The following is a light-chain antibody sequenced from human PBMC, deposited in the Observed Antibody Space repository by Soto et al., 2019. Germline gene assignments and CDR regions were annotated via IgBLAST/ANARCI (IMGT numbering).Light chain of an antibody. J-gene: IGKJ1*01. Sequence: EIQITQSPSTLSASVGDRVSITCRASQSINNWLAWYQQKPGKTPELLIYDASTLGSGVPSRFSGSGSGTEFTLTISSLQTDDSATYYCQHYIGYEWAFGQGTKVDIK. CDR3: QHYIGYEWA. CDR1: QSINNW. V-gene: IGKV1-5*01. CDR2: DAS.